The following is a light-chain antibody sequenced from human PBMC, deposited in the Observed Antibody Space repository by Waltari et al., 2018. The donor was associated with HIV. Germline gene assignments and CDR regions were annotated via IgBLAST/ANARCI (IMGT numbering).Light chain of an antibody. CDR1: ALPKQY. CDR2: KDS. Sequence: SYELTQPPSVSVSPGQTARITCSGDALPKQYAYWYQQKPGQAPVVVLYKDSERPSGIPEGFSGSLSGKTGTLTISGVQAEDEADYYGQSTDRSGTFVVVGGGTKLTVL. CDR3: QSTDRSGTFVV. J-gene: IGLJ2*01. V-gene: IGLV3-25*03.